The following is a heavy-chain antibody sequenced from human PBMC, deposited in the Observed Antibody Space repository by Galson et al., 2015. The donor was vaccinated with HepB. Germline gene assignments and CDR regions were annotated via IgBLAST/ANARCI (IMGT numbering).Heavy chain of an antibody. Sequence: SLRLSCAASGFTFSPIWMNWVRQAPGKGLEWVANIKEDGSIKYYVDSVTGRFTISRDNARNLLYLQMNGLRAEDTAVYFCARNRGYETFDYWGQGALVTVSS. D-gene: IGHD5-12*01. J-gene: IGHJ4*02. V-gene: IGHV3-7*03. CDR3: ARNRGYETFDY. CDR1: GFTFSPIW. CDR2: IKEDGSIK.